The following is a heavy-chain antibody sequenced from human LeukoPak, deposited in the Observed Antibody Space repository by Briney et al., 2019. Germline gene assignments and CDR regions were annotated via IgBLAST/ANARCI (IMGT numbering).Heavy chain of an antibody. Sequence: SETLSLTCAVSGGSISSGGYSWSWIRQPPGKGLEWIGYIYHSGSTYYNPSLKSRVTISVDRSKNQFSPKLSSVTAADTAVYYCAVSVVPAAMFWFDPWGQGTLVTVSS. CDR2: IYHSGST. J-gene: IGHJ5*02. CDR1: GGSISSGGYS. CDR3: AVSVVPAAMFWFDP. V-gene: IGHV4-30-2*01. D-gene: IGHD2-2*01.